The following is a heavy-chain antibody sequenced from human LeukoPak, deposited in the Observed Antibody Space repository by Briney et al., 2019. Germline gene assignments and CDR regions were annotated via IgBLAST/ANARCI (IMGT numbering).Heavy chain of an antibody. CDR2: IHYSGST. J-gene: IGHJ4*02. V-gene: IGHV4-59*01. Sequence: PSETLSLTCTVSGASISSCYWSWIRQPPGKGLQWIGYIHYSGSTNYNPSLKSRVTISVDTSKNQFSLKLSSVTAADTAVYYCARHDYGATRDYWGQGTLVTVSS. D-gene: IGHD4-17*01. CDR3: ARHDYGATRDY. CDR1: GASISSCY.